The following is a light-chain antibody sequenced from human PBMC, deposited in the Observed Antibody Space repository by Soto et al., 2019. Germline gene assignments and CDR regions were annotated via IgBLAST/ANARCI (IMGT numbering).Light chain of an antibody. V-gene: IGLV1-40*01. CDR1: SSNIGAGHD. Sequence: QSVLTQPPSVSGAPGQRVTISCTGSSSNIGAGHDVHWYQQLPGTAPKLLIYGNSNRPSGVPDRFSGSKSGTSASLAITGLQAEDEADYYCQSYDSSPEVVFGGGTKLTV. J-gene: IGLJ2*01. CDR3: QSYDSSPEVV. CDR2: GNS.